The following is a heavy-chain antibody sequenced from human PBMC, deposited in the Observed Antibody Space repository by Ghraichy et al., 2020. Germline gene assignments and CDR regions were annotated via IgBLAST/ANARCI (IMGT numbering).Heavy chain of an antibody. D-gene: IGHD4-17*01. J-gene: IGHJ5*02. V-gene: IGHV4-28*01. CDR1: GYSISSSNW. CDR2: IYYIGST. Sequence: SETLSLTCTVSGYSISSSNWWGWIRQPPGKGLEWIGEIYYIGSTYYNPSLKSRVTMSVDTSKKQFSLKLNSVTAVDTAVYYCARRPVGDYGGFWFDPWGQGTLVTVSS. CDR3: ARRPVGDYGGFWFDP.